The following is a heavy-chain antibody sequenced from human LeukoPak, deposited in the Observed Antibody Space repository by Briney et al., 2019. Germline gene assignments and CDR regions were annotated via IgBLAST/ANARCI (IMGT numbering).Heavy chain of an antibody. CDR2: ISSSGGTI. V-gene: IGHV3-48*03. CDR1: GFTFSSYD. D-gene: IGHD3-3*01. J-gene: IGHJ3*01. Sequence: GGSLRLSCAASGFTFSSYDMNWVRQAPGKGLEWVSYISSSGGTIYYADSVKGRFTISRGNSKNTMFLQMNSLRAEDTAVYHCARDRSGYANDAFDFWGQGTMVTVSS. CDR3: ARDRSGYANDAFDF.